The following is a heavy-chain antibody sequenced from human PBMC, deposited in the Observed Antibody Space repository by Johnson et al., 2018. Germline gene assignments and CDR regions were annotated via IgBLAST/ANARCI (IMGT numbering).Heavy chain of an antibody. Sequence: QVQLVQSGGGVVQPRMSLRLSCAASGFTFSSYGMHWVRQAPGKGLEWVAVIWSDGSNKYYADSVQGRLIISRDNSKNTRYLQMNSLRAEDTAVYYCARGTNQLQLWLQGGIVYGMDVWGQGTTVTVSS. CDR3: ARGTNQLQLWLQGGIVYGMDV. D-gene: IGHD5-18*01. CDR2: IWSDGSNK. V-gene: IGHV3-33*01. J-gene: IGHJ6*02. CDR1: GFTFSSYG.